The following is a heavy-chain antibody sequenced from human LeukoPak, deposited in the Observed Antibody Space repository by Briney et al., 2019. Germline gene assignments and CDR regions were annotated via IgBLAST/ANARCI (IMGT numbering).Heavy chain of an antibody. D-gene: IGHD1-26*01. CDR1: GGSISSSSYY. CDR2: IYYSGST. CDR3: ARGYSGSYYFGAFDI. Sequence: SETLSLTCTVSGGSISSSSYYWGWIRQPPGKGLEWIGSIYYSGSTYYNPSLKSRVTISVDTSKNQFSLKLSSVTAADTAVYYCARGYSGSYYFGAFDIWGQGTLVTVSS. J-gene: IGHJ4*02. V-gene: IGHV4-39*07.